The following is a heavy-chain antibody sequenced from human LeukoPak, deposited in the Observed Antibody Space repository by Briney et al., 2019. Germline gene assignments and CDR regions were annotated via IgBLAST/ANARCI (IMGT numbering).Heavy chain of an antibody. CDR2: INPSGGST. D-gene: IGHD2-2*01. V-gene: IGHV1-46*01. CDR1: GYTFTSYY. Sequence: ASVKVSCKASGYTFTSYYMHWVRQAPGQGLEWMGIINPSGGSTSYAQKFQGRVTMTRDMSTSTVYMELSSLRSEDTAVYYCARVPSSTKGLDYWGQGTLVTVSS. CDR3: ARVPSSTKGLDY. J-gene: IGHJ4*02.